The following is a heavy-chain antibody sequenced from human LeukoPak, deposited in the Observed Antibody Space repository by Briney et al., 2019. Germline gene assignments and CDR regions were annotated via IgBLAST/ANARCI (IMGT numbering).Heavy chain of an antibody. V-gene: IGHV3-30*02. CDR3: ARDGISRIDH. J-gene: IGHJ4*02. CDR2: IGSDGNNK. D-gene: IGHD1-14*01. Sequence: PGGSLRLSCAASGFTFSIYGMHWVRQAPGKGLEWGTFIGSDGNNKNYADSVKGRFTIFRDNPKNTLYLQMNSLRSEDTGVYYCARDGISRIDHWGQGILVTVPS. CDR1: GFTFSIYG.